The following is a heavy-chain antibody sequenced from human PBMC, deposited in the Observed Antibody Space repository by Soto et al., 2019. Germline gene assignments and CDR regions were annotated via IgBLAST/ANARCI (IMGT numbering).Heavy chain of an antibody. CDR1: GGTFSSYA. Sequence: QVQLVQSGAEVKKPGSSVKVSCKASGGTFSSYAISWLRQAPGQGLEWMGGIIPIFGTANSAQKFQGRVTITADESTSTAYMELSSLRSEETAVYYCARHIVVVVAAPRHGWNYGMDVWGQGTPVPVSS. D-gene: IGHD2-15*01. CDR3: ARHIVVVVAAPRHGWNYGMDV. J-gene: IGHJ6*02. V-gene: IGHV1-69*01. CDR2: IIPIFGTA.